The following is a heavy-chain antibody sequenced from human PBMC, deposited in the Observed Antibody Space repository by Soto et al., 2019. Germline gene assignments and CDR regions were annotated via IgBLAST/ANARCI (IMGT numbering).Heavy chain of an antibody. D-gene: IGHD3-10*01. V-gene: IGHV3-23*01. CDR3: AKDHGSVWFGESYYFDY. CDR2: ISGSGGST. Sequence: GVLRLSCAASGFTFSSYAMSWVRQAPGKGLEWVSAISGSGGSTYYADSVKGRFTISRDNSKNTLYLQMNSLRAEDTAVYYCAKDHGSVWFGESYYFDYWGQGTLVTVSS. CDR1: GFTFSSYA. J-gene: IGHJ4*02.